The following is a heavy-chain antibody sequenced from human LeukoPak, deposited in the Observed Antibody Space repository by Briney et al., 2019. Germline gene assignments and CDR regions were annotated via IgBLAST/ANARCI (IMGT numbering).Heavy chain of an antibody. J-gene: IGHJ6*03. Sequence: PSETLSLTCTVSGGSISTYYWSWIRQPPGKGLEWIGYIYYTGSTSYNPSLKSRVTMSLDASKNQFSLELNSVTPADTAVYYCARGGGISHYYYYMDVWGKGTTVTISS. CDR2: IYYTGST. D-gene: IGHD6-13*01. V-gene: IGHV4-59*01. CDR1: GGSISTYY. CDR3: ARGGGISHYYYYMDV.